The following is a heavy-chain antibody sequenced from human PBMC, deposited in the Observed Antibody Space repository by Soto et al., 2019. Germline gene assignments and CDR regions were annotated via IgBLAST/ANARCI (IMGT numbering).Heavy chain of an antibody. D-gene: IGHD2-8*01. V-gene: IGHV3-49*04. Sequence: GGSLRLSCAASGFTFSSYAMSWVRQAPGKGLEWVGFIRSKAYGGTTEYAASVKGRFTISRDDSKSIAYLQMNSLKTEDTAVYYCTRVPDCTNGVCPWYYYYGMDVWGQGTTVTVSS. CDR3: TRVPDCTNGVCPWYYYYGMDV. CDR2: IRSKAYGGTT. J-gene: IGHJ6*02. CDR1: GFTFSSYA.